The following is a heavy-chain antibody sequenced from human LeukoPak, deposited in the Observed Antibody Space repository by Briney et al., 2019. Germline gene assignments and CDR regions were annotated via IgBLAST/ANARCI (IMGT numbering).Heavy chain of an antibody. CDR1: GFIFNSHA. J-gene: IGHJ4*02. CDR3: ARDSAWGVAGRTPLDY. Sequence: GGSLRLSCAASGFIFNSHAMHWVRQAPGKGLEWVSIISYDGSNKYYADSVKGRFTISRDNSKNTLFLQMNSLRAEDTALYYCARDSAWGVAGRTPLDYWGQGTLVTVPS. V-gene: IGHV3-30*04. D-gene: IGHD6-19*01. CDR2: ISYDGSNK.